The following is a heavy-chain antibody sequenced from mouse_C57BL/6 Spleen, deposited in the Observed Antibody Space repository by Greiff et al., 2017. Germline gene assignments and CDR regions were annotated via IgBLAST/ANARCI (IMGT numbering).Heavy chain of an antibody. CDR2: IDPENGDT. D-gene: IGHD2-12*01. V-gene: IGHV14-4*01. Sequence: EVQLQQSGAELVRPGASVKLSCTASGFNIKDDYMHWVKQRPEQGLEWIGWIDPENGDTEYASKFQGKATITADTSSNTAYLQLSSLTSEDTAVYYCTFDDGYAMDYWGQGTSVTVSS. CDR3: TFDDGYAMDY. J-gene: IGHJ4*01. CDR1: GFNIKDDY.